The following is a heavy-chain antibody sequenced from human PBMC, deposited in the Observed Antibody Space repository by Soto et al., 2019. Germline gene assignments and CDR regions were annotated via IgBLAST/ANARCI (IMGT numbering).Heavy chain of an antibody. CDR2: IRPITGGT. J-gene: IGHJ4*02. CDR3: ARNSLHRDGYNGI. D-gene: IGHD5-18*01. Sequence: QIQLVQSGTEVKKPGASVKVSCKASGYTFTDHYIHWVRQAPGQGLEWVGWIRPITGGTNYAQKFRGRVTMTTDTSINTAYLELSRLRSDDTAVYFCARNSLHRDGYNGIWGQGTQITVSS. CDR1: GYTFTDHY. V-gene: IGHV1-2*02.